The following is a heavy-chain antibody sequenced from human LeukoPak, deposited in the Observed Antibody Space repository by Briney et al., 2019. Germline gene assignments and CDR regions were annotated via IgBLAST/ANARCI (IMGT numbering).Heavy chain of an antibody. CDR2: INHSGST. CDR3: ARFSGSSGWL. V-gene: IGHV4-34*01. J-gene: IGHJ4*02. Sequence: SETLSLTCAVYGGSFSGYYWSWIRQPPGKGLEWIGEINHSGSTNYNPSLKSRVTISVDTSKNQFSLKLSSVTAADTAVYYCARFSGSSGWLWGQGTLVTVSS. D-gene: IGHD6-19*01. CDR1: GGSFSGYY.